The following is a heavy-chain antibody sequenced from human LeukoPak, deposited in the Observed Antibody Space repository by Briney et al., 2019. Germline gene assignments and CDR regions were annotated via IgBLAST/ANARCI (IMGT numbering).Heavy chain of an antibody. CDR3: ARGGRDGNGGDWFDP. V-gene: IGHV1-69*05. CDR2: IIPIFGTA. J-gene: IGHJ5*02. D-gene: IGHD5-24*01. CDR1: GGTFSSYA. Sequence: ASVKVSCKASGGTFSSYAISWVRQAPGQGLEWMGGIIPIFGTANYAQKFQGRVTITTDESTSTAYMELSSLRSEDTAVYYCARGGRDGNGGDWFDPWGQGTLVTVSS.